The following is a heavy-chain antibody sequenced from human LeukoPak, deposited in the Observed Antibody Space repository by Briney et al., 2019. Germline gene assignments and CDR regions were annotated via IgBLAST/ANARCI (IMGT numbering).Heavy chain of an antibody. Sequence: DSVEVSYKAAGYTFTGYYMFWVRQAPGQGLEWMGRINPNSGGTNYAQKFQGRATMTRNTSISTAYMELSSLRSEDTAVYYCARVSSPPLGSGSYYDFDYWGQGTLVTVSS. V-gene: IGHV1-2*06. D-gene: IGHD3-10*01. CDR2: INPNSGGT. CDR1: GYTFTGYY. J-gene: IGHJ4*02. CDR3: ARVSSPPLGSGSYYDFDY.